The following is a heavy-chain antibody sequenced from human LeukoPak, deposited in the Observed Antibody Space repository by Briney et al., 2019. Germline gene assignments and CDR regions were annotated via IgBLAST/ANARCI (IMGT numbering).Heavy chain of an antibody. V-gene: IGHV3-23*01. CDR3: VREDTPATANY. J-gene: IGHJ4*02. CDR1: GFTFNKYD. D-gene: IGHD2-21*02. CDR2: ISGGGDIT. Sequence: GGSLRLSCAASGFTFNKYDLTWVSQAPGKGLEWVSAISGGGDITYYADSVTGRFTISRDNSKDTLFLQIHSLRPGDTAVYYCVREDTPATANYWGQGTLVTISS.